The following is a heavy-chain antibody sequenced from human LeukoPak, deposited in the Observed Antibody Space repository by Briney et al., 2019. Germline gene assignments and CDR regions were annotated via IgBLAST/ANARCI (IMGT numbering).Heavy chain of an antibody. CDR1: GGSISGGKDF. CDR3: ARRGITYSTSFFDS. D-gene: IGHD6-13*01. Sequence: SETLSLTCAVSGGSISGGKDFWGWIRQSPGKGLEWIGSIYYTGSTYYTTSLQSRVTISVDTSTSESSLMVHSVTAADTAMYYCARRGITYSTSFFDSWGQGTLVTVAS. V-gene: IGHV4-39*01. CDR2: IYYTGST. J-gene: IGHJ4*02.